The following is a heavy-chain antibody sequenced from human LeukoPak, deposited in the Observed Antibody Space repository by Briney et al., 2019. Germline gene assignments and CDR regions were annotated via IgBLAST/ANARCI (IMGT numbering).Heavy chain of an antibody. Sequence: GASVKVSCKASGYTFTSYYMHWVRQAPGQGLEWMGIINPSGGSTSYAQKFQGRVTMTRDMSTSTVYMELSSLRSEDTAVYYCARDSGSYYITNPYYMDVWGKGTTVTVSS. D-gene: IGHD3-10*01. J-gene: IGHJ6*03. CDR1: GYTFTSYY. CDR2: INPSGGST. CDR3: ARDSGSYYITNPYYMDV. V-gene: IGHV1-46*01.